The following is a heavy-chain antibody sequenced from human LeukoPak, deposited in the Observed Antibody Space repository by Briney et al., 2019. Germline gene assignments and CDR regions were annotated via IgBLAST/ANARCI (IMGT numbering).Heavy chain of an antibody. CDR2: INSDGSST. J-gene: IGHJ4*02. D-gene: IGHD3-22*01. Sequence: GGSLKLSCAASGFTFSSYWMHWVRQAPGKGLVWVSRINSDGSSTSYADSVKGRFTISRDNSKNTLYLQMNSLRAEDTAVYYCAKDWAHYYDSSGYYYSLRAVDYWGQGTLVTVSS. V-gene: IGHV3-74*01. CDR1: GFTFSSYW. CDR3: AKDWAHYYDSSGYYYSLRAVDY.